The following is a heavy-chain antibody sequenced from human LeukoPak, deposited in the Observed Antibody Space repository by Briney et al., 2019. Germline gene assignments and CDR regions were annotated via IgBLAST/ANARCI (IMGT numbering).Heavy chain of an antibody. V-gene: IGHV3-48*03. J-gene: IGHJ4*02. Sequence: GGSLRLSCVASGFTFSNYEMNWVRQAPGKGLEWVSYIASRGSAIYYADSVKGRFTISRDNAKNSLYLQMNSLRIEDAGVYYCARDHILGSGPDYWGQGTPVTVSS. CDR1: GFTFSNYE. CDR2: IASRGSAI. CDR3: ARDHILGSGPDY. D-gene: IGHD3-16*01.